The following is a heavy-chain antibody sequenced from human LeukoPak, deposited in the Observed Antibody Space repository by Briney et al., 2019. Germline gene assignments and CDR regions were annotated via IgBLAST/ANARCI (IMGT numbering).Heavy chain of an antibody. D-gene: IGHD1-26*01. V-gene: IGHV1-69*06. CDR3: ARAKGPNLYSGSYINFDY. CDR2: IIPIFGTA. CDR1: GGTFSSYA. Sequence: SVKVSCKASGGTFSSYAISWVRQAPGQGLEWMGGIIPIFGTANYAQKFQGRVTITADKSTSTAYMELSSLRSEDTAVYYCARAKGPNLYSGSYINFDYWGQGTLVTVSS. J-gene: IGHJ4*02.